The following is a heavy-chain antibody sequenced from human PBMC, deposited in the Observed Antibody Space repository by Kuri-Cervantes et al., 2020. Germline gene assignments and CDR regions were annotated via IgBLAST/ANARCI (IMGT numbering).Heavy chain of an antibody. Sequence: GSLRLSCAASGFTFSSYSMNWVRQAPGKGLEWIGNVYYSGATYYNPSLKSRVTISVHTSKNQFSLKLSSVTAADTAVYYCARVVDYCTTGYCYYMDVWAKGTTVTVSS. D-gene: IGHD3-16*01. CDR1: GFTFSSYSMN. V-gene: IGHV4-59*04. CDR3: ARVVDYCTTGYCYYMDV. J-gene: IGHJ6*03. CDR2: VYYSGAT.